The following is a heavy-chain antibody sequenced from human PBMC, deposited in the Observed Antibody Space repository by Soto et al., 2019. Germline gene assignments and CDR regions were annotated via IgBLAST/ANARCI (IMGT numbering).Heavy chain of an antibody. CDR2: INHSGST. CDR3: ARGGYIVVVVAASRNWFDP. J-gene: IGHJ5*02. CDR1: GGSFSGYY. D-gene: IGHD2-15*01. V-gene: IGHV4-34*01. Sequence: SETLSLTCAVYGGSFSGYYWSWIRQPPGKGLEWIGEINHSGSTNYNPSLKSRVTISVDTSKNQFSLKLSSVTAADTAVYYCARGGYIVVVVAASRNWFDPWGQGTLVT.